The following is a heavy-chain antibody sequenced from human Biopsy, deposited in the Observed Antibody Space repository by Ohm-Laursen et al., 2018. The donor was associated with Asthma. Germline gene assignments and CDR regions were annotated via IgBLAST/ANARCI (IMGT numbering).Heavy chain of an antibody. Sequence: GASVKVSCNSLGGTFNTYVIGWVRQAPGQGLEWMGGINSVFGTTTYPQKFQDRVTITADDSTSTVYMELSSLRSEDAAVYYCARKAGSCISRTCYSLDFWGQGTLVTVSS. CDR3: ARKAGSCISRTCYSLDF. D-gene: IGHD2-2*01. CDR1: GGTFNTYV. V-gene: IGHV1-69*13. J-gene: IGHJ4*02. CDR2: INSVFGTT.